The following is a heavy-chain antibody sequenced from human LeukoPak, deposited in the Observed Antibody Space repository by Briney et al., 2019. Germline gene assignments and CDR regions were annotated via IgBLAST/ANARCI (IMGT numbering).Heavy chain of an antibody. CDR2: ISGSAVST. CDR1: GLPFSSYL. V-gene: IGHV3-23*01. CDR3: AKVLEGGNSGYDLDY. Sequence: GGSLRLSCAASGLPFSSYLMHWVRQAPGKGLEWVSAISGSAVSTDYVDSVKGRFTISRDNSKNKLYLQMNSLRAEDTAVYYCAKVLEGGNSGYDLDYWGQGTLVTVSS. J-gene: IGHJ4*02. D-gene: IGHD5-12*01.